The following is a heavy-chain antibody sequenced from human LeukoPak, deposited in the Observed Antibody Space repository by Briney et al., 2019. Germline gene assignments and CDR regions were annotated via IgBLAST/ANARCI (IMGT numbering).Heavy chain of an antibody. V-gene: IGHV3-23*01. CDR2: ISGSGGST. D-gene: IGHD3-10*01. CDR3: AKDTSRGGGSAFDY. Sequence: GRSLRLSCAASGFTFSSYAMSWVRQAPGKGLEWVSAISGSGGSTYYADSVKGRFTISRDNSKNTLYLQMNSLRAEDTAVCYCAKDTSRGGGSAFDYWGQGTLVTVSS. CDR1: GFTFSSYA. J-gene: IGHJ4*02.